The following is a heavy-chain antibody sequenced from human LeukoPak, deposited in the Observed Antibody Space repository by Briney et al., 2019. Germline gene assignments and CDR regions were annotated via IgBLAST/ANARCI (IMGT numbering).Heavy chain of an antibody. CDR2: FDPENGET. D-gene: IGHD3-22*01. V-gene: IGHV1-24*01. Sequence: ASVKVSCKVSGYTLTELSMHWVRQTPGKGLEWMASFDPENGETLYAQEFQGRVTLTEDTSADTAYMELISLRSKDTAVYYCTRSAVVLPYYFYYWGQGTLVTVSS. J-gene: IGHJ4*02. CDR3: TRSAVVLPYYFYY. CDR1: GYTLTELS.